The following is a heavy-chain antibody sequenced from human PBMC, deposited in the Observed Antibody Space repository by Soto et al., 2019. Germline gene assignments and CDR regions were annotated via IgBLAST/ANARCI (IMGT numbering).Heavy chain of an antibody. CDR2: ISFDGSNK. V-gene: IGHV3-30*03. Sequence: PGGSLRLSCAASGFTFRDYGMHWVRQAPGKXLEWVAVISFDGSNKYYADSVKGRFTISRDNSKNTLYLQMNSLTAEDTAVYYCARRFSWGLTTFTFYYFDYWGQGTLVTVSS. J-gene: IGHJ4*02. D-gene: IGHD7-27*01. CDR3: ARRFSWGLTTFTFYYFDY. CDR1: GFTFRDYG.